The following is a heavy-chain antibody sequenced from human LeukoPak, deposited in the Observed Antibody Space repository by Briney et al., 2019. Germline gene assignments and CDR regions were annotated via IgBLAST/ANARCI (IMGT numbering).Heavy chain of an antibody. Sequence: GGSLRLSCAASGFTFSSYAMSWVRQAPGKGLEWVSAISGSGGSTYYADSVKGQFTISRDNSKNTLYLQMNSLRAEDTAVYYCAKDWQWLVSGFWFDPWGQGTLVTVSS. V-gene: IGHV3-23*01. D-gene: IGHD6-19*01. CDR1: GFTFSSYA. J-gene: IGHJ5*02. CDR3: AKDWQWLVSGFWFDP. CDR2: ISGSGGST.